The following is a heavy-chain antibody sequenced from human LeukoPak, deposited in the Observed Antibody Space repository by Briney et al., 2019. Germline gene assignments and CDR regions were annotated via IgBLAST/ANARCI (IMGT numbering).Heavy chain of an antibody. CDR1: GFTVSSNY. CDR3: ARSSFSSGWYEPYYFDS. J-gene: IGHJ4*02. V-gene: IGHV3-11*04. Sequence: PGGSLRLSCAASGFTVSSNYMSWVRQAPGKGLEWVSYISSSGNAIYYADSVKGRFTISRDNAKNSLYLQMNSLRAEDTAIYYCARSSFSSGWYEPYYFDSWGQGTLVTVSS. D-gene: IGHD6-19*01. CDR2: ISSSGNAI.